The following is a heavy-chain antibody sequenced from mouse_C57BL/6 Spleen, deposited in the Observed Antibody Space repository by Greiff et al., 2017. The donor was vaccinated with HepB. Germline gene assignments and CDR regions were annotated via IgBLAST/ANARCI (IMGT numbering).Heavy chain of an antibody. D-gene: IGHD1-2*01. CDR2: ISYDGSN. Sequence: ESGPGLVKPSQSLSLTCSVTGYSITSGYYWNWIRQFPGNKLEWMGYISYDGSNNYNPSLKNRISITRDTSKNQFFLKLNSVTTEDTATYYCARDQGAITHYFDYWGQGTTLTVSS. CDR1: GYSITSGYY. CDR3: ARDQGAITHYFDY. V-gene: IGHV3-6*01. J-gene: IGHJ2*01.